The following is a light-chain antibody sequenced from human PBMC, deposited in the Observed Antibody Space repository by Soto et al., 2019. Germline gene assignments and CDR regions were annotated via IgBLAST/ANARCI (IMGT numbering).Light chain of an antibody. J-gene: IGLJ2*01. V-gene: IGLV2-14*01. CDR2: EVT. Sequence: QSVLIQPAAVSGSRGQSITISCTGASSDVGGYNYVSWYQQFPGRAPKVMIYEVTNRPSGASNRFSGSKSGNTASLTISGLQAEDEADYYCSSYTSSNTLIFGGGTK. CDR1: SSDVGGYNY. CDR3: SSYTSSNTLI.